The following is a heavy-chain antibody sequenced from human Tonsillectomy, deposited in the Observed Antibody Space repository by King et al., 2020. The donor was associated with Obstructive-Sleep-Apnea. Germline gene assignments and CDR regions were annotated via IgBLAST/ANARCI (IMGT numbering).Heavy chain of an antibody. V-gene: IGHV3-66*01. Sequence: VQLVESGGGLVQPGGSLRLSCAASGFTVGGNYMSWVRQAPGKGLEWVSVIYGGGSTFYGDSVKGRFTISRDNSKNTLYLQMNSLRAEDTAVYYCAGDCSSASCYGAFDYWGQGTLVTVSS. J-gene: IGHJ4*02. CDR2: IYGGGST. CDR3: AGDCSSASCYGAFDY. D-gene: IGHD2-2*01. CDR1: GFTVGGNY.